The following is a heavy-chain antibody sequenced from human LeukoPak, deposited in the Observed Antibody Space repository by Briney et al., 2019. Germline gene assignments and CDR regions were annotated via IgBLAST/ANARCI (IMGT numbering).Heavy chain of an antibody. V-gene: IGHV3-23*01. CDR3: TPHLWGGTYPYYLAY. D-gene: IGHD1-26*01. J-gene: IGHJ4*02. CDR2: ITTGGDT. Sequence: GGSLRLSCEASGFTFRSYAMSGVRQAPGKGLEWVSVITTGGDTYYADSVKGRFTISRDNSKNTLYLQLNSLRADDTAVYYCTPHLWGGTYPYYLAYWGQGTLVTVPS. CDR1: GFTFRSYA.